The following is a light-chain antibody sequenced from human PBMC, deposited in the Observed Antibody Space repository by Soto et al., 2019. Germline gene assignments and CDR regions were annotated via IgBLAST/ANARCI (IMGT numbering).Light chain of an antibody. CDR1: SSDIGTYKY. V-gene: IGLV2-8*01. CDR2: DVN. J-gene: IGLJ2*01. CDR3: SSYAGSNSFAV. Sequence: QSVLTQPPSASGSPGQSVTISCTGSSSDIGTYKYVSWYQQRPGEVPKLVIYDVNKRPSGVPARFSGSKSGNRASLTVSGLQAEDEADYYCSSYAGSNSFAVFGGGTKLTVL.